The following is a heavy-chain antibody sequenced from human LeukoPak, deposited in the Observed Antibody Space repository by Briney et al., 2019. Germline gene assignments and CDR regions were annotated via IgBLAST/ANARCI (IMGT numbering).Heavy chain of an antibody. J-gene: IGHJ5*02. CDR3: ARGGAVPGIDP. CDR1: GYSITSGFS. Sequence: SETLSLTCAVSGYSITSGFSWGWIRQPPGKGLEWIGTISHSGTTDYKSTLESRLTISMDTSKNLFSLRLTSVTAADTAVYYCARGGAVPGIDPWGQGTLVTASS. V-gene: IGHV4-38-2*01. D-gene: IGHD3-16*01. CDR2: ISHSGTT.